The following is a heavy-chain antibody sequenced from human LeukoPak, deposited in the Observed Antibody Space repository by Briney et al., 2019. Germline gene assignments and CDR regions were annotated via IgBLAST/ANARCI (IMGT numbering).Heavy chain of an antibody. J-gene: IGHJ4*02. CDR2: IYYSGST. D-gene: IGHD5-18*01. V-gene: IGHV4-39*01. CDR3: ARQAPGYSYGYVY. Sequence: SETLSLTCTVSGGSISSSSYYWGWIRQPPGKGLEWIGSIYYSGSTYYNPSLKSRVTISVDTSKNQFSLKLSSVTAADTAVYYCARQAPGYSYGYVYWGQGTLVTVSS. CDR1: GGSISSSSYY.